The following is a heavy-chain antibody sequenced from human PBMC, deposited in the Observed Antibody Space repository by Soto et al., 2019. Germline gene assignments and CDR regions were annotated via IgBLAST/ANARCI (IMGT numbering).Heavy chain of an antibody. V-gene: IGHV3-48*01. CDR2: IKTGDASTTAK. CDR3: EIQFYTLVTPLDX. J-gene: IGHJ4*02. D-gene: IGHD2-21*02. CDR1: GFTFRNFR. Sequence: GGSLRLSFAASGFTFRNFRMNWVRQAPGRGLAWIAHIKTGDASTTAKYYADSVKGRFTISRDDAKNSLFLEMTSLRGDDTAVYFCEIQFYTLVTPLDXWGQGTPATVSX.